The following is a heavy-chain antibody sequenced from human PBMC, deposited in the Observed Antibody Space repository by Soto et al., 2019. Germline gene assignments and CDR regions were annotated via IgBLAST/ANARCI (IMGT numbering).Heavy chain of an antibody. CDR1: GFTFSDHY. CDR3: GKVGGASGTSQVGY. Sequence: GGSLRLSCAASGFTFSDHYMDWVRQAPGKGLEWVGRTRNRARSYTTEYAASVKGRFAISRDDSKNSVYLQMNSLKTEDTAVYYCGKVGGASGTSQVGYWGQGTLVTVSS. J-gene: IGHJ4*02. D-gene: IGHD3-10*01. V-gene: IGHV3-72*01. CDR2: TRNRARSYTT.